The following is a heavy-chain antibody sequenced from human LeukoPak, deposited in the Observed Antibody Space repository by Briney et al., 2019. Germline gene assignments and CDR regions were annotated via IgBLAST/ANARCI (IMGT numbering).Heavy chain of an antibody. CDR1: GYTLTELS. CDR3: ATGIDDILGFDP. V-gene: IGHV1-24*01. Sequence: ASVKVSCKVSGYTLTELSMHWVRQAPGKGPEWMGGFGPEDGETIYAQKFQGRVTMTEDTSTDTAYMELSSLRSEDTAVYYCATGIDDILGFDPWGQGTLVTVSS. J-gene: IGHJ5*02. D-gene: IGHD3-9*01. CDR2: FGPEDGET.